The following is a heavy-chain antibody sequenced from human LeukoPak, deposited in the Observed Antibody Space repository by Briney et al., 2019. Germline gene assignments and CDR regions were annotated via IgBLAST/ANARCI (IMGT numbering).Heavy chain of an antibody. J-gene: IGHJ3*02. V-gene: IGHV4-59*08. CDR1: GGSISSYY. CDR2: IYYSGST. Sequence: KPSETLSLTCTVSGGSISSYYWSWIRQPPGKGLEWIGYIYYSGSTNYNPSLKSRVTISEDTSKNQFSLKLSSVTAADTAVYYCARPVAGTKNAFDIWGQGTMVTVSS. D-gene: IGHD6-19*01. CDR3: ARPVAGTKNAFDI.